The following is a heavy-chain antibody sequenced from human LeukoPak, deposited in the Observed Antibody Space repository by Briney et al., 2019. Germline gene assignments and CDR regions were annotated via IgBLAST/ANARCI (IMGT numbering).Heavy chain of an antibody. D-gene: IGHD4-17*01. J-gene: IGHJ4*02. CDR1: SGSISSGGYY. V-gene: IGHV4-31*03. Sequence: SGTLSLTCTVSSGSISSGGYYWSWIGQHPGKGLEWIGYIYYSGSTYYNPSLKSRVTMSVDTSKNQFSLKLSSVTAADTAVYYCARDVDYGDYDYWGQGTLVTVSS. CDR2: IYYSGST. CDR3: ARDVDYGDYDY.